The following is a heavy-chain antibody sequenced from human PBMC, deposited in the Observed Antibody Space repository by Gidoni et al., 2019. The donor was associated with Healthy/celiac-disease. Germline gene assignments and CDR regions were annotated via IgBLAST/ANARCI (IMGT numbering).Heavy chain of an antibody. CDR3: ARDEDDSGSCWGLGY. D-gene: IGHD1-26*01. V-gene: IGHV3-7*01. Sequence: EVQLVESGGGLVQPGGSLRLSCAASGFPFGSYWMSWVRQAPGKGLEWGANIKQDGSEKYYVDSVKGRFTISRDNAKNSLYLQMNSLRAEDTAVYYCARDEDDSGSCWGLGYWGQGTLGTVSS. J-gene: IGHJ4*02. CDR2: IKQDGSEK. CDR1: GFPFGSYW.